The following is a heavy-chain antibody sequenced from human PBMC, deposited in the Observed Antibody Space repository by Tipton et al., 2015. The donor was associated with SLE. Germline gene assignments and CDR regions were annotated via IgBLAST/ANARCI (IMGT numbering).Heavy chain of an antibody. CDR2: IYFTGDT. CDR3: ARRIAVAEYFDS. J-gene: IGHJ4*02. V-gene: IGHV4-31*03. D-gene: IGHD6-19*01. Sequence: TLSLTCSVSGGSMDSGGYSWTWIRQHPGKGLEWIAYIYFTGDTYYNPSLKSRVTMSVDTSDNKFSLKLSSVTAADTAIYYCARRIAVAEYFDSWGQGTPVTVSS. CDR1: GGSMDSGGYS.